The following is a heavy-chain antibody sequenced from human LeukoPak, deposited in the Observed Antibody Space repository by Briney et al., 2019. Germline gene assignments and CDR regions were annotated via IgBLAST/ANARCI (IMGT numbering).Heavy chain of an antibody. CDR1: GFTFSNYW. CDR3: AKDRLYFGNDFGDY. V-gene: IGHV3-23*01. J-gene: IGHJ4*02. Sequence: GGSLRLSCAASGFTFSNYWMTWVRQAPGKGLEWVSVISNGGDHTYYADSVKGRFAISRDNSKNTLYLQMNSLRTEDTAIYYCAKDRLYFGNDFGDYWGQGTLATVSS. CDR2: ISNGGDHT. D-gene: IGHD3-9*01.